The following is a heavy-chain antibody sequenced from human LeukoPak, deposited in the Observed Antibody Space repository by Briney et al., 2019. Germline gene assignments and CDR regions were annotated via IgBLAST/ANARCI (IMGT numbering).Heavy chain of an antibody. CDR2: TIPMFGSA. CDR3: ARVGRSRGSLPNSYYYMDV. CDR1: RDTFASYS. Sequence: ASVKVSCKASRDTFASYSISWLRQAPGQGLEWMGGTIPMFGSANYAQKFQGRVTITTDQTTTTAYMELSSLSSEDTAVYYCARVGRSRGSLPNSYYYMDVWSKGTTVTVSS. D-gene: IGHD2-15*01. V-gene: IGHV1-69*05. J-gene: IGHJ6*03.